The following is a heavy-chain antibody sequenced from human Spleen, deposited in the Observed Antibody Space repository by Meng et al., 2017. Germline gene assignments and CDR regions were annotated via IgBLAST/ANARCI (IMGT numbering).Heavy chain of an antibody. J-gene: IGHJ4*02. V-gene: IGHV3-21*01. CDR2: ISGSSTHI. CDR3: ARVNYGDYVTTPLDY. D-gene: IGHD4-17*01. Sequence: EVQLVESGGGLVRPGGSLRLSCAASGFTLSSYSMNWVRQAPGKGLEWVSSISGSSTHIYYADSVKGRFTISRDNAKNSLYLQMNSLRAEDTAVYYCARVNYGDYVTTPLDYWGQGTLVTVSS. CDR1: GFTLSSYS.